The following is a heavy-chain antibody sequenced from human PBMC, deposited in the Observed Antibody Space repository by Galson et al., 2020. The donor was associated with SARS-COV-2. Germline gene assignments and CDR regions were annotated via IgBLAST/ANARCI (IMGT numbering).Heavy chain of an antibody. V-gene: IGHV1-69*10. D-gene: IGHD3-3*01. J-gene: IGHJ5*02. CDR1: GGTFSSYA. CDR2: IIPILGIA. Sequence: SVKVSCKASGGTFSSYAISWVRQAPGQGLEWMGGIIPILGIANYAQKFQGRVTITADKSTSTAYMELSSLRSEDTAVYYCARDELAPDFWSCYWFDPWGQGTLVTVSS. CDR3: ARDELAPDFWSCYWFDP.